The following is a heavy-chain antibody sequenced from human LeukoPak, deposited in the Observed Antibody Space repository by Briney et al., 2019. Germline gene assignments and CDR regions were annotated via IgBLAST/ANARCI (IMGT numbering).Heavy chain of an antibody. CDR1: GYTFTGYY. Sequence: ASVKVSCKASGYTFTGYYMHWVRQAPGQGLEWMGWINPNSGGTNYAQKFQGRVTMTRDTSISTAYMELSRLRSDDTAVYYCARDRRGRAYCGGDCYYAFDIWGQGTMVTVSS. J-gene: IGHJ3*02. CDR3: ARDRRGRAYCGGDCYYAFDI. D-gene: IGHD2-21*01. CDR2: INPNSGGT. V-gene: IGHV1-2*02.